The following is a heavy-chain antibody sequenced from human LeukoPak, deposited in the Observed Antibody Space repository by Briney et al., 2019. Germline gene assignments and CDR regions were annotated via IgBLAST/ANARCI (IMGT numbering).Heavy chain of an antibody. CDR3: ARAVSAGREWLFLDYYYYYMDV. Sequence: PSETLSLTCAVYGGSFSGYFWSWIRQPPGKGLEWIGYVYYSGSANYNPSLKSRVTISVDTSKNQFSLKLSSVTAADTAVYYCARAVSAGREWLFLDYYYYYMDVWGKGTTVTVSS. J-gene: IGHJ6*03. CDR2: VYYSGSA. D-gene: IGHD3-3*01. V-gene: IGHV4-59*01. CDR1: GGSFSGYF.